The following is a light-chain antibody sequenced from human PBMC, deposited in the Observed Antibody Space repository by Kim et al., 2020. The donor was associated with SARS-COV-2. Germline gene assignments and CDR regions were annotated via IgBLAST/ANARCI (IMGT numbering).Light chain of an antibody. V-gene: IGLV3-19*01. Sequence: LGQTVRVKGQGDSLNSFYATWYQHKPGWAPKVVIYGKDNRPSGIPDRFSGSNAGNTAYLTITETQAGDEADYYCNSRDSNDNVVFGGGTKVTVL. CDR3: NSRDSNDNVV. CDR1: SLNSFY. CDR2: GKD. J-gene: IGLJ2*01.